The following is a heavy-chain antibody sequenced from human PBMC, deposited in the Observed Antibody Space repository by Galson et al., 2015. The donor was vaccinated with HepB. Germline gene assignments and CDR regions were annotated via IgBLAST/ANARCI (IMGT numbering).Heavy chain of an antibody. CDR1: GYSFTSYW. CDR2: IYPGDSDT. J-gene: IGHJ3*02. Sequence: QSGAEVKKPGESLKISCKGSGYSFTSYWIGWVRQMPGKGLEWMGIIYPGDSDTRYSPSFQGQVTISADKSISTAYLQWSSLKASDTAMYYCAREHRDGYNFHAFDIWGQGTMVTVSS. V-gene: IGHV5-51*01. D-gene: IGHD5-24*01. CDR3: AREHRDGYNFHAFDI.